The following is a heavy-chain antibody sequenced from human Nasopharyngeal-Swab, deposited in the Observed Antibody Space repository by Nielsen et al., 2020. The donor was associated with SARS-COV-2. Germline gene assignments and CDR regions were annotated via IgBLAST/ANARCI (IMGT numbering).Heavy chain of an antibody. Sequence: GESLKISCAASGFTFSSYSMNWIRQAPGKGLEWVSYISSSSSTIYYADSVKGRFTISRDNAKNSLYLQMNSLRDEDTAVYYCARVSPSMDVWGKGTTVTVSS. J-gene: IGHJ6*04. CDR1: GFTFSSYS. CDR3: ARVSPSMDV. V-gene: IGHV3-48*02. CDR2: ISSSSSTI.